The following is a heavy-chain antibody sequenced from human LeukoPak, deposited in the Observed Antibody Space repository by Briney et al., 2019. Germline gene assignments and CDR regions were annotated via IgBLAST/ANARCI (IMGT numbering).Heavy chain of an antibody. CDR1: GYTFTGYY. J-gene: IGHJ6*03. Sequence: ASVKVSCKASGYTFTGYYMHWVRQAPGQGLEWMGWINPNSGGTNYAQKFQGRVTITADKSTSTAYMELSSLRSEDTAVYYCARAPGILTGYHYHYYYMDVWGKGTTVTVSS. CDR3: ARAPGILTGYHYHYYYMDV. CDR2: INPNSGGT. V-gene: IGHV1-2*02. D-gene: IGHD3-9*01.